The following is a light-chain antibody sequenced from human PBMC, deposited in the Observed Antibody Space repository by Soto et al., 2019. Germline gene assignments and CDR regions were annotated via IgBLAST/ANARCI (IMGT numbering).Light chain of an antibody. CDR3: QQYNNWPFT. J-gene: IGKJ4*01. V-gene: IGKV3-15*01. Sequence: EIVMTQSPGTLSVSPGERATLSCRASQSVSSNLAWYQQKPGQAPRLLIYGASTRATGIPARFSGSGSGTEFNLTISSLQSEDFAVYYCQQYNNWPFTFGGGTKLEI. CDR2: GAS. CDR1: QSVSSN.